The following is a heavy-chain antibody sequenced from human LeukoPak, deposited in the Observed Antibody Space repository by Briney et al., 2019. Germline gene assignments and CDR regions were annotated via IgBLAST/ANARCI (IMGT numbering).Heavy chain of an antibody. CDR1: GLTFSTYS. CDR3: AKDGGSRDFDY. Sequence: GGSLRLSCAASGLTFSTYSMIWVRQAPGKGLEWVSAISGSGASTFYADSVKGRFTISRDNSKNTLHLQMNSLRAEDTALYYCAKDGGSRDFDYWGQGTLVTVSS. D-gene: IGHD4-23*01. CDR2: ISGSGAST. J-gene: IGHJ4*02. V-gene: IGHV3-23*01.